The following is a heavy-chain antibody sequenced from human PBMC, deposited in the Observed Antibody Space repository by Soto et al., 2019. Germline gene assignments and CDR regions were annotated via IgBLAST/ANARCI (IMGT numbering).Heavy chain of an antibody. Sequence: GGSLRLSCAASGFAFSDYPMTWVRQAPGKWLEWVSSISASGGSTYYPDSVKGRFTISRDNSKNTLYLQMNSLRAEDTAVYFCAKEQAHSEADTSSIFDYWGQGXLVTVYS. CDR3: AKEQAHSEADTSSIFDY. CDR1: GFAFSDYP. D-gene: IGHD2-2*01. J-gene: IGHJ4*02. CDR2: ISASGGST. V-gene: IGHV3-23*01.